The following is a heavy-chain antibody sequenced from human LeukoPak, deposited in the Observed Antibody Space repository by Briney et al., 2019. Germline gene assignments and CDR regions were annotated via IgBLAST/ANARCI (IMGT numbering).Heavy chain of an antibody. CDR3: ATSHEAAAAGNDY. J-gene: IGHJ4*02. CDR1: GGSFSGYF. V-gene: IGHV4-34*01. Sequence: SETLSLTCAVYGGSFSGYFCLWIRQPPGKGLEWIGEINHSGRSNYNPSLKRRVTISADTSKNEFSLKLSSVTAADTAVYFCATSHEAAAAGNDYWGQGTLVTVSS. D-gene: IGHD6-13*01. CDR2: INHSGRS.